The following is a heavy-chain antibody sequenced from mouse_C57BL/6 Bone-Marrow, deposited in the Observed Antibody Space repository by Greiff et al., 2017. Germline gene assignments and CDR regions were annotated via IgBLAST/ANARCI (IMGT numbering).Heavy chain of an antibody. CDR2: INPCSGYT. CDR1: GYTFTSSW. Sequence: VQLKQSGAELAIPGASVKLSCKASGYTFTSSWMHWVKQRPGQGLDWIGYINPCSGYTKYNQKFKGKATLTEDKSSSTAYMQLSSLTYEDSAVYYCARWEYYGGFDVWGKGTTLTVSS. D-gene: IGHD1-1*01. J-gene: IGHJ2*01. CDR3: ARWEYYGGFDV. V-gene: IGHV1-7*01.